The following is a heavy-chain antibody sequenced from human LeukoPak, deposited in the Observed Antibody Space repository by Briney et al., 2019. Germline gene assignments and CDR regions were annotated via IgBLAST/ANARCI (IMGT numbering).Heavy chain of an antibody. CDR2: IKQDGSET. V-gene: IGHV3-7*01. CDR3: ARYGLGDTFDI. J-gene: IGHJ3*02. CDR1: GFTFSGYW. Sequence: GGSLRPSCAASGFTFSGYWMSWVRQAPGKGLEWVASIKQDGSETRYVDSMKGRFTIFRDNTKTSLYLQMNSLRAEDTAVYYCARYGLGDTFDIWGQGTVVTVSS. D-gene: IGHD4-17*01.